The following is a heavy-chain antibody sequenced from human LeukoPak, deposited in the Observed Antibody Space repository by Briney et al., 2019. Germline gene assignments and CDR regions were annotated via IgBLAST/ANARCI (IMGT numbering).Heavy chain of an antibody. V-gene: IGHV3-74*03. CDR2: SKFDGSIT. J-gene: IGHJ5*02. CDR1: GFTLSGYG. Sequence: GGSLRLSCTASGFTLSGYGMSWVRQAPGKGLVWVSRSKFDGSITTYADSVKGRFTISRDIAKNTLYLQMNSLRAEDTAVYYCAKSDWFDPWGQGTVVTVSS. CDR3: AKSDWFDP.